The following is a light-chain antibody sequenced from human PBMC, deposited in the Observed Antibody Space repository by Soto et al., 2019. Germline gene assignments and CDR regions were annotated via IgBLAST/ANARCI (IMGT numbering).Light chain of an antibody. J-gene: IGKJ1*01. CDR3: QHYNTYPWT. CDR2: KAS. Sequence: DIQKTQSPSTLSASVGDRVTITCLASQSISGWLTWYQQKPGKAPKLLIYKASSLESGVPSRFSGSGSGTEFTLTISSLQPDDFATYYCQHYNTYPWTFGQGTKVEIK. V-gene: IGKV1-5*03. CDR1: QSISGW.